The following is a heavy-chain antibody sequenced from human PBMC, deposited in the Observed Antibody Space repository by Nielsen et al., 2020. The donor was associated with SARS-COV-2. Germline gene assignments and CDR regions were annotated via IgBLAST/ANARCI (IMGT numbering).Heavy chain of an antibody. D-gene: IGHD2-2*01. J-gene: IGHJ6*02. CDR2: IKQDGSGK. V-gene: IGHV3-7*03. Sequence: GESLKISCAASGFTFSSYWMSWVRQAPGKGLEWVANIKQDGSGKYYVDSVKGRFTISRDNSKNTLYLQMNSLRAEDTAVYYCAKDKYQLLNYGMDVWGQGTTVTVSS. CDR1: GFTFSSYW. CDR3: AKDKYQLLNYGMDV.